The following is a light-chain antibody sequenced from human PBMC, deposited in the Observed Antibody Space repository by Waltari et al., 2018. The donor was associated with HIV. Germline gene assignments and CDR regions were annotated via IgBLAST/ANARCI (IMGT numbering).Light chain of an antibody. J-gene: IGKJ5*01. V-gene: IGKV3-15*01. CDR3: QQYNRWPLT. CDR1: QTIGIN. Sequence: EIVMTQSPATLSVSPGERVSLSCRASQTIGINLAWFQQKPGQAPRVLVYGAFSRATGIPARFSGRGSGTEFTLTIARLQSEDSTVYFCQQYNRWPLTFGQGTRLEIK. CDR2: GAF.